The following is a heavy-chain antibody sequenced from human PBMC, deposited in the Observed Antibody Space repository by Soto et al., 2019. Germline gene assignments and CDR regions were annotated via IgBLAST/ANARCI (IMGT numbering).Heavy chain of an antibody. CDR1: GGSISSYY. V-gene: IGHV4-4*07. CDR3: ARVPRIVGATGWFDP. J-gene: IGHJ5*02. D-gene: IGHD1-26*01. CDR2: IYTSGST. Sequence: QVQLQESGPGLVKPSETLSLTCTVSGGSISSYYWSWIRQPAGKGLEWIGRIYTSGSTNYHPSLKSRVTMSVDTSKNQFSLKLSSVTAADTAVYYCARVPRIVGATGWFDPWGQGTLVTVSS.